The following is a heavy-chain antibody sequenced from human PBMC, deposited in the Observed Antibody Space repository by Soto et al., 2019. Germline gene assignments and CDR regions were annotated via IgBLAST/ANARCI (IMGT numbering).Heavy chain of an antibody. D-gene: IGHD3-16*02. CDR1: GFTLSNYW. J-gene: IGHJ4*02. CDR3: VRSSAYTWGSYRAQYYFDS. CDR2: IKQDGSEK. Sequence: EGYLRVSWAASGFTLSNYWMSWGRQAPGKGLEWVANIKQDGSEKYYVDSVKGRFTISRDNAKNSLYLQMNSLRAEDTAVYFCVRSSAYTWGSYRAQYYFDSLCKG. V-gene: IGHV3-7*01.